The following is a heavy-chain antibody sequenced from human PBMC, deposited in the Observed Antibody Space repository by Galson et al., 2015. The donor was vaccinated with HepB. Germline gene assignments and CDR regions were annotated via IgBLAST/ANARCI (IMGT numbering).Heavy chain of an antibody. CDR3: AKFLGYYDSSGYDAFDI. CDR2: ITGSGGST. V-gene: IGHV3-23*01. Sequence: SLRLSCAASGFTFSSYAMSWVRQAPGKGLEWVSAITGSGGSTYYADSVKGRFTISRDKSKNTLYLQMNSLRAEDTAVYYCAKFLGYYDSSGYDAFDIWGQGTMVTVSS. J-gene: IGHJ3*02. D-gene: IGHD3-22*01. CDR1: GFTFSSYA.